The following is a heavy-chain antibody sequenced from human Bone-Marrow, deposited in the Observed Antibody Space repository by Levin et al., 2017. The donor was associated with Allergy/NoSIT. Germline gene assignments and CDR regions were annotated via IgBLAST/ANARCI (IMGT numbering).Heavy chain of an antibody. D-gene: IGHD5-18*01. V-gene: IGHV3-66*01. CDR3: ARGYTYGYREGFDI. J-gene: IGHJ3*02. Sequence: SGGSLRLSCTVSGFSASGEYMNWVRQTPGKGLEWVAIIYRAGTTYYADSVKGRFTISRDNSNNSQFLQMNSLRVEDTAIYYCARGYTYGYREGFDIWGQGTKVTVSS. CDR2: IYRAGTT. CDR1: GFSASGEY.